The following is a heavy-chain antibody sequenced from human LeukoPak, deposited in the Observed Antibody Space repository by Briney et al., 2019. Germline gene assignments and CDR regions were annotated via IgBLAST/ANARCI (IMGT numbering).Heavy chain of an antibody. J-gene: IGHJ6*02. Sequence: PSQCLSLTCTVSGGSISNYYWDSIRQPPGKGMEWSVYIYYSGSTNSNPSIKSRVYISVHTSKNQFPLKLSSMTAADTAVYYCAISDCSNTSCVAYYGMDVWGQGTTVTVSS. CDR1: GGSISNYY. D-gene: IGHD2-2*01. V-gene: IGHV4-59*08. CDR2: IYYSGST. CDR3: AISDCSNTSCVAYYGMDV.